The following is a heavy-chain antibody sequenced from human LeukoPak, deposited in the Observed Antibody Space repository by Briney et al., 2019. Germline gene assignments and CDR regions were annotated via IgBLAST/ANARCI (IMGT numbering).Heavy chain of an antibody. J-gene: IGHJ6*03. Sequence: PSETLSLTCTVSGGSISSSIYFWGWIRQPPGKGLEWIGSIHYSGSTYHDPSLKSRVTVSLDTSKNQFSLKLSSVTAADTAVYYCARHFWVRGVIFGEDYYYYYMDVWGKGTTVTISS. CDR1: GGSISSSIYF. CDR3: ARHFWVRGVIFGEDYYYYYMDV. CDR2: IHYSGST. D-gene: IGHD3-10*01. V-gene: IGHV4-39*01.